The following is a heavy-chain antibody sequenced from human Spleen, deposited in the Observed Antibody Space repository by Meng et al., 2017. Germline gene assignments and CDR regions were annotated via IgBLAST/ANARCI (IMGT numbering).Heavy chain of an antibody. V-gene: IGHV4-34*01. Sequence: QVLLQHWGAGLLKPSGTLSPTCVVSGGSFSGYYWSWIRQPPGKGLEWIGEIYHSGTTNYNPSLNSRVTISVDKSKNQFSLKLSSVTAADTAVYYCAREAGPILSFDYWGQGTLVTVSS. CDR1: GGSFSGYY. D-gene: IGHD2/OR15-2a*01. J-gene: IGHJ4*02. CDR2: IYHSGTT. CDR3: AREAGPILSFDY.